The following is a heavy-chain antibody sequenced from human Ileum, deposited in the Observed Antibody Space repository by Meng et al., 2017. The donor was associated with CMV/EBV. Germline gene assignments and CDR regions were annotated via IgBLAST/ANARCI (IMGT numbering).Heavy chain of an antibody. V-gene: IGHV3-74*01. Sequence: GESLKISCAASGFTFSDYWMHWVRQAPGKGLVWVSHINSDGSSTIYADSVKGRFTISRDNAKNTLYLQMNSLRAEDTAVYYCARAIYCSSTSCFDYWGQGTLVTVSS. D-gene: IGHD2-2*01. CDR2: INSDGSST. J-gene: IGHJ4*02. CDR1: GFTFSDYW. CDR3: ARAIYCSSTSCFDY.